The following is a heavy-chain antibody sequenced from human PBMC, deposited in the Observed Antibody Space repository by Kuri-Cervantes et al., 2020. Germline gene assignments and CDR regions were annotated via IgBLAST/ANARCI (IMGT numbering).Heavy chain of an antibody. D-gene: IGHD6-13*01. CDR3: ARPHYQYSSSWYDFDY. CDR2: IYPGDSDT. J-gene: IGHJ4*02. Sequence: GESLKISCEDSGYSFTNYWTGWVRQMPGKGLEWMGIIYPGDSDTRYSPSFQGQVTISADKSISTAYLQWSSLKASDTAMYYCARPHYQYSSSWYDFDYWGQGTLVTVSS. CDR1: GYSFTNYW. V-gene: IGHV5-51*01.